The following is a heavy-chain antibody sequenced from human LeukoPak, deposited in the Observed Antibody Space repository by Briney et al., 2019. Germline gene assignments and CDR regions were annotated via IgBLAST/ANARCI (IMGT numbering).Heavy chain of an antibody. D-gene: IGHD6-19*01. CDR1: GFTFDDYG. V-gene: IGHV3-30*02. J-gene: IGHJ4*02. CDR2: IRYDGSNK. Sequence: GGSLRLSCAASGFTFDDYGMSWVRQAPGKGLEWVAFIRYDGSNKYYADSVKGRFTISRDNSKNTLYLQMNSLRAEDTAVYYCAKDFSVAGPSWGQGTLVTVSS. CDR3: AKDFSVAGPS.